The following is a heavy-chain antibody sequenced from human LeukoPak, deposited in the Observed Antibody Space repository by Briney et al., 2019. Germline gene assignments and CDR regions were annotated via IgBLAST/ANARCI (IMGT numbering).Heavy chain of an antibody. CDR1: GGSISSGSYY. J-gene: IGHJ4*02. Sequence: PSETLSLTCTVSGGSISSGSYYWSWIRQPAGKGLEWIGRIYTSGSTNYNPSLKSRVTISVDTSKSQFSLKLSSVTAADTAVYYCARHYYDSSGYYLTPLDYWGQGTLVTVSS. CDR2: IYTSGST. D-gene: IGHD3-22*01. V-gene: IGHV4-61*02. CDR3: ARHYYDSSGYYLTPLDY.